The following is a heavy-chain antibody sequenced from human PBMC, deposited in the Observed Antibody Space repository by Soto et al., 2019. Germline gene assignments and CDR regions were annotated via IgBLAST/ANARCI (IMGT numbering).Heavy chain of an antibody. D-gene: IGHD6-6*01. CDR2: IYPGDSDP. CDR1: GYRVARYW. CDR3: ARTRSFTLGFYYDGMDV. J-gene: IGHJ6*02. V-gene: IGHV5-51*01. Sequence: PRQDLQLSYPGSGYRVARYWIGWERQKPGKDLEWMGIIYPGDSDPRYSPSFQGQVTISADKSLRTAYLQWTSLKASDTALYYCARTRSFTLGFYYDGMDVWGQGTTVTVS.